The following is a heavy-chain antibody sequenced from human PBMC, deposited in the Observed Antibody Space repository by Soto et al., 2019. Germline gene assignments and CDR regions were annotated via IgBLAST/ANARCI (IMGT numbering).Heavy chain of an antibody. J-gene: IGHJ6*02. Sequence: PSETLSLTCTVSGGSISFDHYHWTWIRQPPGKGLEWIGYVHYSGSVLYNPSLQSRVSISVDTSKNQFSLKLSSVTAADTAVYFCAREDDGGDRDYYGLDVWGQGTTVTLSS. CDR2: VHYSGSV. CDR3: AREDDGGDRDYYGLDV. CDR1: GGSISFDHYH. V-gene: IGHV4-30-4*01. D-gene: IGHD2-21*02.